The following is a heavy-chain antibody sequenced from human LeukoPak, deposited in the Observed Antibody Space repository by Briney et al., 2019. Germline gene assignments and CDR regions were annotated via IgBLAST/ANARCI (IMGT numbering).Heavy chain of an antibody. Sequence: GRSLRLSCAASGFTFSSYGMHWVRQAPGKGLEWVAVISYDGSNKYYADSVKGRFTISRDNSKNTLYLQMNSLRAEDTAVYYCASITIFGVGNIGDAFDIWGQGTMVTVSS. CDR2: ISYDGSNK. J-gene: IGHJ3*02. CDR1: GFTFSSYG. V-gene: IGHV3-30*03. CDR3: ASITIFGVGNIGDAFDI. D-gene: IGHD3-3*01.